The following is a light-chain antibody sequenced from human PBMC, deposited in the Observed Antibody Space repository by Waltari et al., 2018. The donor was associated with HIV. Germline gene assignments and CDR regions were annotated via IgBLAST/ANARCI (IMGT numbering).Light chain of an antibody. V-gene: IGKV1-16*02. CDR2: AAS. CDR1: HDIRNF. J-gene: IGKJ3*01. Sequence: DIQMTQSPSSLSESVGVRVTITCRASHDIRNFLAWFQQKPGKAPQSLIYAASMWQSGVPSNCSGRGSGTDFTLTISSLQPEDFATYYCQQYNSYPFTFGPGTKVDIK. CDR3: QQYNSYPFT.